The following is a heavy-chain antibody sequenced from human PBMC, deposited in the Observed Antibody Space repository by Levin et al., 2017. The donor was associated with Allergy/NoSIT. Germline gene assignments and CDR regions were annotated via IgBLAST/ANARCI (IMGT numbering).Heavy chain of an antibody. CDR3: TKGGNRTIQYDSSGYCD. Sequence: GGSLRLSCGASGFTFSTHAMSWVRQAPGRGLEWVSTLSGGGGRAYYADSVKGRFTISRDNSKNTLYLQMNSLRAEDTALYYCTKGGNRTIQYDSSGYCDWGQGTMVTVSS. D-gene: IGHD3-22*01. J-gene: IGHJ4*02. CDR1: GFTFSTHA. CDR2: LSGGGGRA. V-gene: IGHV3-23*01.